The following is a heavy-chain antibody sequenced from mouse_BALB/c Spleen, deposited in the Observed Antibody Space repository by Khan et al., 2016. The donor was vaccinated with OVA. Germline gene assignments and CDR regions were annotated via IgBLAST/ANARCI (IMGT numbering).Heavy chain of an antibody. J-gene: IGHJ2*01. CDR1: GYTFSSYW. CDR3: ARDGIDY. CDR2: INPTSGYT. Sequence: VQLKQSGAEQAKPGASVKMSCKTSGYTFSSYWMHWVKQRPGQGLEWIGYINPTSGYTEYNEKFKDKATLSADKSSSTAYMQLTSLTSEDSAVYYCARDGIDYWGQGTTLTVSS. V-gene: IGHV1-7*01. D-gene: IGHD2-3*01.